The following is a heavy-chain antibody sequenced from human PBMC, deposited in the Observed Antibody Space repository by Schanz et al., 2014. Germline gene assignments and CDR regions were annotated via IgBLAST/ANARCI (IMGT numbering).Heavy chain of an antibody. V-gene: IGHV3-23*01. CDR1: GFSFSSYA. J-gene: IGHJ4*02. Sequence: EVQLLESGGGLVEPGGSLRLSCAASGFSFSSYAMGWVRQARGKGLEWVTAMNESHSTIYYAGSVRGRFSISRDNAEKTQFLQMNSLGAEDTAVYYCAKYRRYYRVSRSYRELEYWGQGTLVTVSS. D-gene: IGHD3-10*01. CDR2: MNESHSTI. CDR3: AKYRRYYRVSRSYRELEY.